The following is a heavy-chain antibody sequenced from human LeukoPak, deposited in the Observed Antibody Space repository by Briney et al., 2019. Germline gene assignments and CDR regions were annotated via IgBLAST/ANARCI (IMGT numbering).Heavy chain of an antibody. Sequence: GGSLRLSCEASGFTFSRYWMHWVRQAPGKGLVWVSRIKSDGKSNYADSVKGRFTISRDNAKNTVSLQMDSLRAEDTGVYYCARAPSDVGGYYPEYFRHWGQGTLVTLSS. CDR1: GFTFSRYW. CDR2: IKSDGKS. J-gene: IGHJ1*01. CDR3: ARAPSDVGGYYPEYFRH. D-gene: IGHD3-22*01. V-gene: IGHV3-74*01.